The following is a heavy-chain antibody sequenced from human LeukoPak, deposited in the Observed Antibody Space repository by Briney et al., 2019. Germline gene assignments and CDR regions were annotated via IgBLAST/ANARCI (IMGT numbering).Heavy chain of an antibody. CDR2: VSISSSTI. J-gene: IGHJ6*03. V-gene: IGHV3-48*04. CDR1: GFTFSGYS. CDR3: ARMRSSGSPYFYYYYMDV. D-gene: IGHD6-19*01. Sequence: GGSLRLSCAASGFTFSGYSMTWVRQAPRKGLEWVSYVSISSSTIYYADSVKGRFTISRDNAKNSLYLQMISLRAEDTAVYYCARMRSSGSPYFYYYYMDVWGKGTTVAVSS.